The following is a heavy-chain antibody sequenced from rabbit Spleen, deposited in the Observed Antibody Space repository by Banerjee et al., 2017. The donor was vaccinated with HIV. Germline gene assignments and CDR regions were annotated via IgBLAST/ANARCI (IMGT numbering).Heavy chain of an antibody. J-gene: IGHJ4*01. CDR3: ARAGAGGSYFAL. Sequence: QLEESAGGLVQPGGSLKLSCKASGFTLSSYYMNWVRQAPGKGLEWIGYIDPVFGITYYANWVNGRFSISRENAQNTVFLQMTSLTAADTATYFCARAGAGGSYFALWGPGTLVTVS. CDR1: GFTLSSYY. V-gene: IGHV1S7*01. D-gene: IGHD8-1*01. CDR2: IDPVFGIT.